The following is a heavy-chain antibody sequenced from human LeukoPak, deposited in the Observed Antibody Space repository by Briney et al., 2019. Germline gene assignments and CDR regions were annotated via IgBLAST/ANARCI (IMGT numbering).Heavy chain of an antibody. Sequence: GGSLRLSCAASGFTFSSYSMNWVRQAPGKGLEWFSYISSSSSNIYYADTVKGRFTISRDNAKNSVYLQMNSLRAEDTAVYYCARGLLGGAVAGTSDYWGQGTLVTVSS. J-gene: IGHJ4*02. CDR3: ARGLLGGAVAGTSDY. CDR1: GFTFSSYS. CDR2: ISSSSSNI. V-gene: IGHV3-48*01. D-gene: IGHD6-19*01.